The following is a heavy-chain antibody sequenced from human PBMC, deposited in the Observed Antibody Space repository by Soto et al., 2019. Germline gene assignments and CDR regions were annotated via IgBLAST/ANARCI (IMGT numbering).Heavy chain of an antibody. CDR3: ARWGYDSSGYRLDY. D-gene: IGHD3-22*01. CDR1: GGTFSSYA. Sequence: QVQLVQSGAEVKKPGSSVKVSCKASGGTFSSYAISWVRQAPGQGLEWMGGIIPIFGTANYAQKFQGRVTXXAXECXSTAYMELSSLRSEDTAVYYCARWGYDSSGYRLDYWGQGTLVTVSS. V-gene: IGHV1-69*12. J-gene: IGHJ4*02. CDR2: IIPIFGTA.